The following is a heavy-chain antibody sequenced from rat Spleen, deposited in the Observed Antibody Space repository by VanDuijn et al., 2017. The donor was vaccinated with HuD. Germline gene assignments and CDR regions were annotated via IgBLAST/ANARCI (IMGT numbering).Heavy chain of an antibody. J-gene: IGHJ2*01. CDR1: GFNFNDYW. CDR2: INKDSSII. Sequence: EVKLVESGGGLVQPGRSLKLSCAASGFNFNDYWMGWVRQAPGKGLEWIAEINKDSSIIKYIPSLKDKLTISRDNAQNTLYLQMSNLGSEDSAMYKGVRERFGVEEWGEGVMVSVAS. D-gene: IGHD4-3*01. CDR3: VRERFGVEE. V-gene: IGHV4-2*01.